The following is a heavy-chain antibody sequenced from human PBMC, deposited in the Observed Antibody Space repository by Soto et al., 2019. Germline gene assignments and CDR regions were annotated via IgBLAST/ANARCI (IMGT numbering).Heavy chain of an antibody. J-gene: IGHJ4*02. CDR1: GYTFTSYG. CDR2: ISAYNGNT. Sequence: QVQLVQSGAEVKKPGASVKVSCKASGYTFTSYGISWVRQAPGQGLEWMGWISAYNGNTHYAQKLQGRVTMTTDTSTSTAYMELRSLRSDDTAVYYCATLPLYYDDSSGPFYWGQGTLVTVSS. V-gene: IGHV1-18*01. CDR3: ATLPLYYDDSSGPFY. D-gene: IGHD3-22*01.